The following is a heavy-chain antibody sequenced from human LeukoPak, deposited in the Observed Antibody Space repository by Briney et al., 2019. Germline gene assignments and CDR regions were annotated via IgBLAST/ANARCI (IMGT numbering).Heavy chain of an antibody. CDR2: IYYSGST. CDR3: ARVERRWDAFDI. D-gene: IGHD2-15*01. J-gene: IGHJ3*02. Sequence: SETLSLTCTVSGGSISSYYWSWIRQPPGKGLEWIGYIYYSGSTNYNPSLKSRVTISVDTSKNQFSLKLSSVTAADTAVYYCARVERRWDAFDIWGQGTMVTASS. CDR1: GGSISSYY. V-gene: IGHV4-59*01.